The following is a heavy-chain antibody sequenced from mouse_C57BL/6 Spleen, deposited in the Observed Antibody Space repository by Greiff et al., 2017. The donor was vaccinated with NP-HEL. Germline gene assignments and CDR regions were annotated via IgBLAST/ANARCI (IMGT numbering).Heavy chain of an antibody. CDR1: GYTFTDYY. Sequence: EVQLQQSGPELVKPGASVKISCKASGYTFTDYYMNWVKQSHGKSLEWIGDINPNNGGTSYNQKFKGKATLTVDKSSSTAYMELRSLTSEDSAVYDCARSCYSNYPRAGGDWGQGTTLTVAS. CDR2: INPNNGGT. J-gene: IGHJ2*01. CDR3: ARSCYSNYPRAGGD. D-gene: IGHD2-5*01. V-gene: IGHV1-26*01.